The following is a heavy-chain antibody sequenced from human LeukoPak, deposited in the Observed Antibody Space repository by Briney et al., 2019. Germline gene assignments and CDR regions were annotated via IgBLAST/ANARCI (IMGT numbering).Heavy chain of an antibody. Sequence: ASVKVSCKASGYTFTSYDINWVRQATGQGLEWMGWMNPNSGNTGYAQKFQGRVTMTRNTSISTAYMELSSLRSEDTAVYYCARETIVVVPAAKMPVRGHNTYYYYYYMDVWGKGTTVTVSS. CDR2: MNPNSGNT. CDR1: GYTFTSYD. D-gene: IGHD2-2*01. J-gene: IGHJ6*03. V-gene: IGHV1-8*01. CDR3: ARETIVVVPAAKMPVRGHNTYYYYYYMDV.